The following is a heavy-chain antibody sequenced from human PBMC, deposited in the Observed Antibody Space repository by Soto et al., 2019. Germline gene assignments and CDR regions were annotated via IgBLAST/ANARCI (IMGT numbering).Heavy chain of an antibody. CDR1: GDSITSYY. Sequence: SETLSLTCTVSGDSITSYYWSWIRQPPGRGLEWIGYISYIGSTNYNPSLKSRVIISVDTSKNQFSLKLSSVTAADTAMYYCARELGGYDYFDSWGQGTLVTVSS. D-gene: IGHD5-12*01. J-gene: IGHJ4*02. V-gene: IGHV4-59*01. CDR3: ARELGGYDYFDS. CDR2: ISYIGST.